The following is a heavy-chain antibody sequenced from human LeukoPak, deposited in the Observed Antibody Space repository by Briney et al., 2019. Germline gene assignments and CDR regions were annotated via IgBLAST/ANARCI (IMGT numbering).Heavy chain of an antibody. CDR2: IKSDGST. Sequence: GGSLRLSCAASGFTFSSYWMHWVRQAPGKGLVWVSRIKSDGSTNYADSVKGRFTISRDNTKNTVSLQMNSLRAEDTAVYYCARVGDHFHWYLDLWGRGTLVTVSS. CDR3: ARVGDHFHWYLDL. V-gene: IGHV3-74*01. CDR1: GFTFSSYW. J-gene: IGHJ2*01. D-gene: IGHD3-3*02.